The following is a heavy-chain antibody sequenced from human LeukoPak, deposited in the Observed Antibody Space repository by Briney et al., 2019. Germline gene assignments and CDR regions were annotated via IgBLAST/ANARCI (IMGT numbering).Heavy chain of an antibody. J-gene: IGHJ6*02. V-gene: IGHV3-30-3*01. Sequence: GGSLRLSCAASGFTFSSYAMHWVRQAPGKGLEWVAVISYDGSNKYYADSVKGRFTISRDNSKNSLYLQMNSLRAEDTAVYYCARVQLELRNYYYGMDVWGQGTTVTVSS. CDR2: ISYDGSNK. D-gene: IGHD1-7*01. CDR1: GFTFSSYA. CDR3: ARVQLELRNYYYGMDV.